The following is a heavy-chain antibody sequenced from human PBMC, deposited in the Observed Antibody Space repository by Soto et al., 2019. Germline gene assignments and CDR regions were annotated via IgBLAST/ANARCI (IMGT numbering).Heavy chain of an antibody. Sequence: LSLTCTVSGDSISIVSGYWSWVRQHPGRGLEWLGYIFHSGRTYYSPSLSSRLTLSIDTSNNQLSLNLRSVTAADTAVYYCARGLKWPDYWGKGTLVTVSS. V-gene: IGHV4-31*03. CDR3: ARGLKWPDY. CDR2: IFHSGRT. J-gene: IGHJ4*02. CDR1: GDSISIVSGY. D-gene: IGHD5-12*01.